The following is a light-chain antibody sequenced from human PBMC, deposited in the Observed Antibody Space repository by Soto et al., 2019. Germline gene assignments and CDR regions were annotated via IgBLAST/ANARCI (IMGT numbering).Light chain of an antibody. Sequence: QSVLTQPRSVYGSPGESVTISCSGTSSDVGSYNDVSWYQQYPGKAPKVMIYDVSERPSEVPVRFSGSKSGNTASLTISGLEGEDEAEYFCCSYSGSDSVLFGGGTKLTVL. CDR3: CSYSGSDSVL. J-gene: IGLJ2*01. CDR2: DVS. CDR1: SSDVGSYND. V-gene: IGLV2-11*01.